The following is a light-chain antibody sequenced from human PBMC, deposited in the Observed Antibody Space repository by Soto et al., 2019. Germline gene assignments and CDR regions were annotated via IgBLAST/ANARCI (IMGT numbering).Light chain of an antibody. CDR1: SSIIGTNY. Sequence: QSVLTQPPSASGTPGQRVTISCSGSSSIIGTNYVYWYQQFPGTAPKLLIYKSNQRPSGVPDRFSGSKSGTSASLAISGLRSEDEADYHCASWDDSLSGYVFGTGTKVTVL. V-gene: IGLV1-47*01. CDR3: ASWDDSLSGYV. CDR2: KSN. J-gene: IGLJ1*01.